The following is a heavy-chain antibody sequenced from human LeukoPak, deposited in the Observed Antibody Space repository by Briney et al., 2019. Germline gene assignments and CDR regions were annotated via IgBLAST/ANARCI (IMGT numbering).Heavy chain of an antibody. CDR1: GGSFCGYY. CDR2: INHSGST. CDR3: ASRRASVFGNWFDP. D-gene: IGHD3-3*02. V-gene: IGHV4-34*01. Sequence: SETLSLTCAVYGGSFCGYYWSWIRQPPGKGLEWIGEINHSGSTNYNPSLKSRVTISVDTSKNQFSLKLSSVTAADTAVYYCASRRASVFGNWFDPWGQGTLVTVSS. J-gene: IGHJ5*02.